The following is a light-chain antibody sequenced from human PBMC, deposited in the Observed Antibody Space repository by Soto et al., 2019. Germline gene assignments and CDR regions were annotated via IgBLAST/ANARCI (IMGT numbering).Light chain of an antibody. Sequence: IQITHSPSTLSASVGDRVTITCRASQSISSWLAWYQQKPGKAPKLLIYKASSLESGVPSRFSGSGSGTEFTLTISSLQHDDFATYYCQQFNNYTWTFGQGTKVDIK. V-gene: IGKV1-5*03. CDR1: QSISSW. CDR3: QQFNNYTWT. CDR2: KAS. J-gene: IGKJ1*01.